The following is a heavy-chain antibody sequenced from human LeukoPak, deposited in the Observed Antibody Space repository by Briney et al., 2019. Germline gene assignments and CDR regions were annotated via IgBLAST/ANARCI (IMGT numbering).Heavy chain of an antibody. J-gene: IGHJ4*02. CDR3: ASDGTYSSSWNDY. CDR1: GFTVSSNY. D-gene: IGHD6-13*01. V-gene: IGHV3-66*02. Sequence: GGSLRLSCAASGFTVSSNYMSWVRQAPGKGLEWVSVIYSGGSTYYADSVKGRFTISRDNSKNTLYLQMNSLRAEDTAVYYCASDGTYSSSWNDYWGQGTLVTVSS. CDR2: IYSGGST.